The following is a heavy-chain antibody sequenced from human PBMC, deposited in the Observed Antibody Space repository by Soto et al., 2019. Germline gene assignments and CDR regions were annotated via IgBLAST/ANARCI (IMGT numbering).Heavy chain of an antibody. V-gene: IGHV1-69*01. CDR2: TIPVFGTT. D-gene: IGHD3-10*01. J-gene: IGHJ5*01. Sequence: QVQLVQSGAEVKKPGSSVKVSCKASGDTLGSYGFSWVRQAPGQGLAWMGGTIPVFGTTNYAQNFQGRVSITADESTSTVSMDLSSLTSEDTAVYYCARSVARGLTHYNWFDSWCQGTLVTVSS. CDR3: ARSVARGLTHYNWFDS. CDR1: GDTLGSYG.